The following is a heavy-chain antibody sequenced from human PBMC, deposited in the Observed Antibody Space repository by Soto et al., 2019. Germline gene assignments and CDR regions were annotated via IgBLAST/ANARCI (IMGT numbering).Heavy chain of an antibody. CDR3: ASDPYYYASGY. CDR1: GFTFSDLY. CDR2: ISGGGETI. Sequence: VGSLRLSCAASGFTFSDLYMTWIRQAPGKGLEWVSYISGGGETIYYADSVKGRFTVSRDNARKSLYLQMNSLRAEDTAVYYCASDPYYYASGYWGQGTLVTVSS. D-gene: IGHD3-10*01. V-gene: IGHV3-11*01. J-gene: IGHJ4*02.